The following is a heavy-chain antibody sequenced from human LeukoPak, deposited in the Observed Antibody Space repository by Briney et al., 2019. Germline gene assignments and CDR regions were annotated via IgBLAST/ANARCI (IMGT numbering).Heavy chain of an antibody. D-gene: IGHD3-16*01. CDR3: AKDGDYIWGKFSPSDY. CDR2: ISGSGGST. Sequence: GGSLRLSCAASGFTFSSYAMSWVRQAPGKGLEWVSAISGSGGSTYYADSVKGRFTISRDNSKNTLYLQMNSLRAEDTAVYYCAKDGDYIWGKFSPSDYWGQGTLVTVSS. V-gene: IGHV3-23*01. CDR1: GFTFSSYA. J-gene: IGHJ4*02.